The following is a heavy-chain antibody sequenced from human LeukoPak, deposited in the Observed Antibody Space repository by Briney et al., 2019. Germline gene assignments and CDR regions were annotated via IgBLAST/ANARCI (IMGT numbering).Heavy chain of an antibody. CDR3: ARMLSAYFDY. Sequence: SETLSLTCTVSGGSISSYSWSWIRQPAGKGLEWLGRLYTSGITKYNPSLKSRVTMSVDTFKNQFSLRLSSVIVADTAVYYCARMLSAYFDYWGQGILVTVSS. CDR2: LYTSGIT. V-gene: IGHV4-4*07. CDR1: GGSISSYS. J-gene: IGHJ4*02. D-gene: IGHD2-8*01.